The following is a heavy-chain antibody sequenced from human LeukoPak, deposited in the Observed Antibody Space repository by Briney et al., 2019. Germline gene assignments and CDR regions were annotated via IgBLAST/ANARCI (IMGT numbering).Heavy chain of an antibody. Sequence: PGGSLRLSCAASGFTFSSHAMSWVRQAPGKGLEWVSAISGSGGSTYYADSVKGRFTISRDNSKNTLYLQMNSLRAEDTAVYYCAKDLGLTTVTTVLSWGQGTLVTVSS. J-gene: IGHJ5*02. D-gene: IGHD4-11*01. CDR3: AKDLGLTTVTTVLS. CDR1: GFTFSSHA. V-gene: IGHV3-23*01. CDR2: ISGSGGST.